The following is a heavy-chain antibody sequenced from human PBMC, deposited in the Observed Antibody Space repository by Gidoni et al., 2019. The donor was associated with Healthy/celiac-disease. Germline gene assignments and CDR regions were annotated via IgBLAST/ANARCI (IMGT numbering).Heavy chain of an antibody. CDR1: GFTFSSYS. V-gene: IGHV3-21*01. Sequence: EVQLVESGGGLVKPGGSLRLSCAASGFTFSSYSMNWVRQAPGKGLEWVSSISSSSSYIYYADSVKGRFTISRDNAKNSLYLQMNSLRAEDTAVYYCARGRFGEFHFDYWGQGTLVTVSS. D-gene: IGHD3-10*01. J-gene: IGHJ4*02. CDR3: ARGRFGEFHFDY. CDR2: ISSSSSYI.